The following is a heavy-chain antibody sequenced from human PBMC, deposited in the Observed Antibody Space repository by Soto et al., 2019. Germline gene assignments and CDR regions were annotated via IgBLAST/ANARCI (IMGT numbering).Heavy chain of an antibody. CDR2: VYYSGST. D-gene: IGHD6-19*01. CDR3: ARSSSSGCQVYDY. J-gene: IGHJ4*02. CDR1: GGSISSYY. V-gene: IGHV4-59*08. Sequence: SETLSLTCTVSGGSISSYYWSWIRQPPGKGLEWIGYVYYSGSTNYNPSLKSRVTISVDTSKNQFSLKLSSVTAADTAVYYCARSSSSGCQVYDYWGQGTLVTVS.